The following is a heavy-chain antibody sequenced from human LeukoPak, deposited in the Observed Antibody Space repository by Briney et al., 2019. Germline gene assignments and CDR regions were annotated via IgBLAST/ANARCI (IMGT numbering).Heavy chain of an antibody. Sequence: GGSLRLSCAASGFTFTNYWMSWVRQAPGKGLELVANIKQDRSEKYYVDSVKGRFTISRDNARNSLYLQMDNLRAEDTGVYYCARDFYDGFALDYWGQGTLVTVSS. J-gene: IGHJ4*02. CDR1: GFTFTNYW. CDR2: IKQDRSEK. D-gene: IGHD2/OR15-2a*01. V-gene: IGHV3-7*01. CDR3: ARDFYDGFALDY.